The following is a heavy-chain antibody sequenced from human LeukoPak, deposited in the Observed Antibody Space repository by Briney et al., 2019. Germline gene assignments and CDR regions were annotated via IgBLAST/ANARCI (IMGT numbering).Heavy chain of an antibody. J-gene: IGHJ3*02. CDR1: GYTFTSYD. CDR2: MNPNSGNT. CDR3: ARVPTRYCSSTSCSRWAFDI. D-gene: IGHD2-2*01. Sequence: ASVKVSCKASGYTFTSYDINWVRQATGQGLEWMGWMNPNSGNTGYAQKFQGRVTMTRNTSISTAYMELSSLRSEDTAVYYCARVPTRYCSSTSCSRWAFDIWGQGTMVTVSS. V-gene: IGHV1-8*01.